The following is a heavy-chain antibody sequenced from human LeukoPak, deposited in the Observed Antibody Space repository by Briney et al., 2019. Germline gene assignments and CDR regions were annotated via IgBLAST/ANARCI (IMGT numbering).Heavy chain of an antibody. D-gene: IGHD3-10*01. CDR1: GGSISSSSYY. CDR3: ARGQGYYGPGYFDY. V-gene: IGHV4-39*07. J-gene: IGHJ4*02. Sequence: SETLSLTCTVSGGSISSSSYYWGWIRQPPGKGLEWIGMIYYSGSTNYNPSLKSRVTISVDTSKNQFSLKLSSVTAADTAVYYCARGQGYYGPGYFDYWGQGTLVTVSS. CDR2: IYYSGST.